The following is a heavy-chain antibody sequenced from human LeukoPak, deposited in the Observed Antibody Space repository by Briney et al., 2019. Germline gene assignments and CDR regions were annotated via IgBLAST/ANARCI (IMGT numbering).Heavy chain of an antibody. CDR2: ISGSGGNT. Sequence: GGSLRLSCAASGLSFTNYAMNWVRQAPGRGLEWVSAISGSGGNTYYADSVKGRFTISRDNSKNTLYLQMNSLRAEDTTVYYCAKLYYDSSGYYYVAAIPYYFDYWGQGTLVTVSS. CDR3: AKLYYDSSGYYYVAAIPYYFDY. J-gene: IGHJ4*02. V-gene: IGHV3-23*01. D-gene: IGHD3-22*01. CDR1: GLSFTNYA.